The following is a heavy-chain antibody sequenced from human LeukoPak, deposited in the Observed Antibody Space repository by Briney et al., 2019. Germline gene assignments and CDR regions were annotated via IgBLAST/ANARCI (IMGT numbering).Heavy chain of an antibody. Sequence: SETLSLTCTVSGGSISSYNWSWIRQPPGKGLEWIGYIYYSGSTNYNPSLKSRVTISVDTSKNQFSLKLSSVTAADTAVYYCARGHSSSWYSTDYYYYGMDVWGQGTTVTVSS. CDR3: ARGHSSSWYSTDYYYYGMDV. CDR1: GGSISSYN. V-gene: IGHV4-59*01. D-gene: IGHD6-13*01. J-gene: IGHJ6*02. CDR2: IYYSGST.